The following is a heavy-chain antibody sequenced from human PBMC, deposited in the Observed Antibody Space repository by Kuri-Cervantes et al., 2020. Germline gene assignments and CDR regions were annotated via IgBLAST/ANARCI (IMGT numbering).Heavy chain of an antibody. V-gene: IGHV4-61*05. D-gene: IGHD4-17*01. CDR1: GGSVSSSTYY. Sequence: GSLRLSCTVSGGSVSSSTYYWGWIRQPPGKGLEWIGEIYHSGSTNYNPSLKSRVTISVDKSKNQFSLKLSSVTAADTAVYYCARQNTVTTLDWYFDLWGRGTLVTVSS. CDR3: ARQNTVTTLDWYFDL. J-gene: IGHJ2*01. CDR2: IYHSGST.